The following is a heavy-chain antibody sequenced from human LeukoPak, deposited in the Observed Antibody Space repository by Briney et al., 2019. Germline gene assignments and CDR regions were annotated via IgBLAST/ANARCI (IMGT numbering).Heavy chain of an antibody. D-gene: IGHD1-1*01. J-gene: IGHJ4*02. CDR1: GFPFIEYS. V-gene: IGHV3-11*06. Sequence: GGSLRLSCTASGFPFIEYSMNWIRQVPGKGLEWIAYIGIDSGNTKYAASVRGRFTISADKAKNSVYLQMNSLRVEDTAVYYCARDHNYAFDNWGQGTLVSVAS. CDR3: ARDHNYAFDN. CDR2: IGIDSGNT.